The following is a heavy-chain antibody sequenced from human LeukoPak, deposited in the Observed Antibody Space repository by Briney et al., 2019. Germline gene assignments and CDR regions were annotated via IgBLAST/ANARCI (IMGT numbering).Heavy chain of an antibody. D-gene: IGHD3-10*01. CDR1: GFTFSSYS. J-gene: IGHJ4*01. Sequence: GGSLRLSCAASGFTFSSYSMNWVRQAPGKGLEWVSSISSSSSYIYYAASVKGRFTISRDNAKNSLYLQMNSLRAEDTAVYYCARASLLWFGESPILGYWGQGTLVTVSS. CDR2: ISSSSSYI. CDR3: ARASLLWFGESPILGY. V-gene: IGHV3-21*01.